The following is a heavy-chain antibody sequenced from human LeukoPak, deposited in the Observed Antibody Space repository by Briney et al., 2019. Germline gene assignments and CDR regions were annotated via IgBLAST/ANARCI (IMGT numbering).Heavy chain of an antibody. CDR2: INWKGGST. Sequence: GGPLRLSCAASGFTFEDYGMSWVRQAPGKGLEWVPGINWKGGSTAYADSVKGRFTISRDNAKNSLYLEMNSLRAEDTALYHCARRPYSSSSHYFDYWGQGTLVTVSS. D-gene: IGHD6-6*01. CDR1: GFTFEDYG. J-gene: IGHJ4*02. CDR3: ARRPYSSSSHYFDY. V-gene: IGHV3-20*01.